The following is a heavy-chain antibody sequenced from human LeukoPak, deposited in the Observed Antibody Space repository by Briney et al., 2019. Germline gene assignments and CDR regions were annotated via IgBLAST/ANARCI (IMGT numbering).Heavy chain of an antibody. CDR2: ISYDGSNK. V-gene: IGHV3-30-3*01. J-gene: IGHJ4*02. Sequence: GGSLRLSCAASGFTFSSYAMHWVRQAPGKGLEWVAVISYDGSNKYHADSVKGRFTISRDNSKSTLFLEMNSLRVEDTALYYCAKGYVTGGYFDHWGQGTLVTVSS. CDR3: AKGYVTGGYFDH. D-gene: IGHD3-16*01. CDR1: GFTFSSYA.